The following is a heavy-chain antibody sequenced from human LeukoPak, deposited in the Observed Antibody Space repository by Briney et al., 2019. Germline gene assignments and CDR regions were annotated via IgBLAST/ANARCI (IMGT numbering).Heavy chain of an antibody. J-gene: IGHJ4*02. Sequence: ASVKVSCKASGYTFTGYYMHWVRQAPGQGLEWMGWINPNSGGTNYAQKFQGGVTMTRDTSISTAHMELSRLRSDDTAVYYCARERTLTSCYDYWGQGTLVTVSS. CDR3: ARERTLTSCYDY. D-gene: IGHD2-15*01. CDR1: GYTFTGYY. V-gene: IGHV1-2*02. CDR2: INPNSGGT.